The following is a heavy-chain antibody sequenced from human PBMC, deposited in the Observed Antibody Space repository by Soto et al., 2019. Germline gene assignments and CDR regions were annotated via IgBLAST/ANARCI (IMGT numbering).Heavy chain of an antibody. CDR3: ARDVMTSVTEDY. D-gene: IGHD4-17*01. V-gene: IGHV3-30-3*01. CDR1: GFTFSSFV. Sequence: QVQLMESGGGVVQSGRSLRLSCAVSGFTFSSFVMHWVRQAPGKGLEWVAMISYDGSNKNYADSVKGRFTISRDNSKNTLYLQMNRLRAEDTAKYFCARDVMTSVTEDYWGQGTLVTVSS. CDR2: ISYDGSNK. J-gene: IGHJ4*02.